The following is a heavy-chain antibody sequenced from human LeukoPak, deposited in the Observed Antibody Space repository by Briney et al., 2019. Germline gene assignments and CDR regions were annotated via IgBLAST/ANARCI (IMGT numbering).Heavy chain of an antibody. J-gene: IGHJ4*02. CDR1: GGSISSSTYY. D-gene: IGHD2-15*01. CDR3: ASLYCSGGICYSGLGSADY. V-gene: IGHV4-39*01. CDR2: IDYSGST. Sequence: SETLSLTCTASGGSISSSTYYWGWIRQPPGKGLEWIGSIDYSGSTYYNPSLKSRVTISVDTSKNQFSLKLSSVTAADTAVYFCASLYCSGGICYSGLGSADYWGRGTLVTVSS.